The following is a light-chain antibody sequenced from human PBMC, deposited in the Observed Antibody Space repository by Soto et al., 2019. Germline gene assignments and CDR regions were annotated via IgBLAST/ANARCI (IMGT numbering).Light chain of an antibody. V-gene: IGLV2-11*01. CDR1: SSDVGGYNY. Sequence: QPVLTQPRSVSGSPGQSVTISCTGTSSDVGGYNYVSWYQQHPGKAPKLMIYDVSKRPSGVPDRFSGSKSGNTASLTISGLQAEDEADFYCCSYAGSYTLRVFGGGTKLTVL. CDR2: DVS. J-gene: IGLJ2*01. CDR3: CSYAGSYTLRV.